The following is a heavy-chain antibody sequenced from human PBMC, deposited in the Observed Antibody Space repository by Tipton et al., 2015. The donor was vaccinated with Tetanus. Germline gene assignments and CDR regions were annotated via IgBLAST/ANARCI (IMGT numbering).Heavy chain of an antibody. V-gene: IGHV1-2*02. J-gene: IGHJ4*02. CDR1: GYTFTGYY. CDR3: ARGGMNYYDSSGHDY. D-gene: IGHD3-22*01. Sequence: QLVQSGAEVKKPGASVKVSCKASGYTFTGYYMHWVRQAPGQVLEWMGWINPNSGGTNYAQKFQGRVTMTRDTSISTDYMELSRLRSDDTAVYYCARGGMNYYDSSGHDYWGQGTLVTVSS. CDR2: INPNSGGT.